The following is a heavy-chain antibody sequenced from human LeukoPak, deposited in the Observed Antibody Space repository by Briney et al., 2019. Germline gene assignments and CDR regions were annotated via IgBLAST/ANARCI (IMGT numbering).Heavy chain of an antibody. CDR3: ARGRYYDSSGPTGY. Sequence: PSETLSLTCTVSGGSISSYYWSWIRQPPGKGLEWIGYIYYSGSTNYNPSLKSRVTISVDTSKNQFSLKLSSVTAADTAVYYCARGRYYDSSGPTGYWGQGTLVTVSS. V-gene: IGHV4-59*01. CDR1: GGSISSYY. J-gene: IGHJ4*02. CDR2: IYYSGST. D-gene: IGHD3-22*01.